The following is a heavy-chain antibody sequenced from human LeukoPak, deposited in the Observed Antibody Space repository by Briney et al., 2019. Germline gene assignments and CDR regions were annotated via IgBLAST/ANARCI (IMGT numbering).Heavy chain of an antibody. J-gene: IGHJ4*02. CDR2: ISGSGSNT. Sequence: PGGSLRLSCEGSGFTFSTYAVSWVRQAPGKGLEWVSAISGSGSNTYYADSVQGRFTISRDNSKNTLFLQMNSLRAEDTAIYFCAKDLLYTSGWYYFDYWGQGTLVTVSS. CDR3: AKDLLYTSGWYYFDY. V-gene: IGHV3-23*01. CDR1: GFTFSTYA. D-gene: IGHD6-19*01.